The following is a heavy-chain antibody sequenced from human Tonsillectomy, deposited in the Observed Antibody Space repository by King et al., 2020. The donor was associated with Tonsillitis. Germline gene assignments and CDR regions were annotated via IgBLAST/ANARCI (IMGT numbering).Heavy chain of an antibody. CDR2: IYYSGST. Sequence: QLQESGPGLVKPSETLSLTCTVSGGSISSYYWSWIRQPPGKGLEWIGYIYYSGSTNYNPSLKSRVTISVDTSKNQFSLKLSSVTAADTAVYYCARVGLLGWFDPWGQGTLVTVSS. D-gene: IGHD3-16*01. CDR1: GGSISSYY. V-gene: IGHV4-59*01. J-gene: IGHJ5*02. CDR3: ARVGLLGWFDP.